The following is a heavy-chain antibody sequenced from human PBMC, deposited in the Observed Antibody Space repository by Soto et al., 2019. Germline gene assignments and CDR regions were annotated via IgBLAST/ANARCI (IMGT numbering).Heavy chain of an antibody. CDR1: GFTFSSYG. V-gene: IGHV3-33*01. Sequence: GGSLRLSCAASGFTFSSYGMHWVRQAPGKGLEWVAVIWYDGSNKYYADSVKGRFTISRDNSKNTLYLQMNSLRAEETAVYYCARDTTRYGMDVWGQGTTVTVSS. CDR3: ARDTTRYGMDV. J-gene: IGHJ6*02. CDR2: IWYDGSNK. D-gene: IGHD2-2*01.